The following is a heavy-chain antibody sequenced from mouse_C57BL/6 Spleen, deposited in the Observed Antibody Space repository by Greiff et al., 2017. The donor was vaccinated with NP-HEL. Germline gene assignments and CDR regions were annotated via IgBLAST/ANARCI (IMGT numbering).Heavy chain of an antibody. Sequence: VQLQQPGAELVRPGSSVKLSCKASGYTFTSYWMDWVKQRPGQGLEWIGNIYPSDSETHYNQKFKDKATLTVDKSSSTAYMQLSSLTSEDSAVYYCARRAVVHYFDYWGKGTTLTGSS. CDR2: IYPSDSET. J-gene: IGHJ2*01. CDR3: ARRAVVHYFDY. V-gene: IGHV1-61*01. CDR1: GYTFTSYW. D-gene: IGHD1-1*01.